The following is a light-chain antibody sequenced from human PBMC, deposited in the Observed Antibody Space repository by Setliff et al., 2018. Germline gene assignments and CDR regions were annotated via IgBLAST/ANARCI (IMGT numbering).Light chain of an antibody. CDR1: SSDVGGYNY. V-gene: IGLV2-11*01. CDR3: CSYAGSYTYV. CDR2: DVS. Sequence: QSVLTQPRSVSGSPGQSVTISCTGTSSDVGGYNYVSWYQQHPGKAPKVMIYDVSKRPSGVPDRFSGSKSGNTAPLTISGLQAEDEADYYCCSYAGSYTYVVGTGTKV. J-gene: IGLJ1*01.